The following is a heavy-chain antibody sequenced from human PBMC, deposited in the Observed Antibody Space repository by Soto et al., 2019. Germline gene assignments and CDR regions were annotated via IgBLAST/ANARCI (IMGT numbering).Heavy chain of an antibody. CDR3: ARDLFEAARRGEYAFDI. CDR1: GLTFRTYG. V-gene: IGHV3-33*01. CDR2: FWYDGSNK. Sequence: GGSLRLSCAASGLTFRTYGMHWVRQAPGKGLEWVAIFWYDGSNKYYAESVKGRSTISRDNSKNTLYLQMNSLRAEDTAVYYCARDLFEAARRGEYAFDIWGQGTMVTVSS. J-gene: IGHJ3*02. D-gene: IGHD3-16*01.